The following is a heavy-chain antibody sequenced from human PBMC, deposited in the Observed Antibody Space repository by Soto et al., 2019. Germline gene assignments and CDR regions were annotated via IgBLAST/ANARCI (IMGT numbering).Heavy chain of an antibody. J-gene: IGHJ5*02. CDR2: ISGSGGST. V-gene: IGHV3-23*01. D-gene: IGHD3-22*01. Sequence: GSLSLSGQASVCPFHTNCLTGVRQAPGKGLEWVSSISGSGGSTYYADSVKGRFTISRDNSKNTLYLQMNSLRAEDTAVYYCAKAYYYDSSVVSWGQGTLVTVS. CDR1: VCPFHTNC. CDR3: AKAYYYDSSVVS.